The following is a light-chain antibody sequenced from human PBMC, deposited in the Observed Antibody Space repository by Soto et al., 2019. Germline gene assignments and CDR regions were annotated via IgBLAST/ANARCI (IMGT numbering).Light chain of an antibody. CDR1: QSISSW. J-gene: IGKJ1*01. Sequence: GDRVTITCRASQSISSWLAWYQQKPGKAPKLLIYDASSLESGVPSRFSGSGSGTEFTLTISSLQPDDFTTYYCQQYNSYSWTFGQGTKVDIK. CDR2: DAS. CDR3: QQYNSYSWT. V-gene: IGKV1-5*01.